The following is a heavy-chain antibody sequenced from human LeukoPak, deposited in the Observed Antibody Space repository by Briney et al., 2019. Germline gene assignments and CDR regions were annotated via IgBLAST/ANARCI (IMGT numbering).Heavy chain of an antibody. Sequence: SETLSLTCTVSGGSISSGGYYWSWIREHPGKGLELIGYIYYSGSTYYNPSLKSRVTISVDTSKNQFSLKLSSATAADTAVYYCARVLDLSKRGLVAFDMWGQGTMVTVSS. CDR1: GGSISSGGYY. V-gene: IGHV4-31*03. CDR3: ARVLDLSKRGLVAFDM. J-gene: IGHJ3*02. D-gene: IGHD3-16*01. CDR2: IYYSGST.